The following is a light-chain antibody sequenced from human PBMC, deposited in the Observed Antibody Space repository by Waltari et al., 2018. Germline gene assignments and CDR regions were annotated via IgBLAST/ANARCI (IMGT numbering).Light chain of an antibody. CDR1: RSDVGNYNL. CDR3: SSYISSTSVI. Sequence: QSALTQPASVSGSPGQSITISCTGTRSDVGNYNLVSCDQQHTGKAPKLMISEVNKRHSGVSNRFSGSKSGNTASLTISGLQSEDEASYYCSSYISSTSVIFGGGTKLTVL. J-gene: IGLJ2*01. CDR2: EVN. V-gene: IGLV2-23*02.